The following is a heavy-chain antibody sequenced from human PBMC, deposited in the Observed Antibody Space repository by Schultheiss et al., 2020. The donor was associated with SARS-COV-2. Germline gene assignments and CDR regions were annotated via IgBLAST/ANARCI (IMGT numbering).Heavy chain of an antibody. D-gene: IGHD6-13*01. J-gene: IGHJ4*02. Sequence: GGSLRLSCAASGFTFSSYAMSWVRQAPGKGLEWVSAISGSGGSTYYADSVKGRFTISRDNSKNTLYLQMNSLRAEDTAVYYCAKFSSSIWYRGPFDYWGQGTLVTVSS. CDR2: ISGSGGST. CDR3: AKFSSSIWYRGPFDY. V-gene: IGHV3-23*01. CDR1: GFTFSSYA.